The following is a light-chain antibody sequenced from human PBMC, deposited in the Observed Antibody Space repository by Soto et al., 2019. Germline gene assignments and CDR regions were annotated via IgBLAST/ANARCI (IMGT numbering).Light chain of an antibody. Sequence: DIVLTRSPGSLSLSPWEIPNLSFRASQSLSSTYLAWYQQKPGHAPRLLIYGASTRATGITDRIRASGCRTGLARAISRLEPEDFPIYYCHHYDGRPRTVGQRTKVDIK. CDR2: GAS. V-gene: IGKV3-20*01. CDR1: QSLSSTY. CDR3: HHYDGRPRT. J-gene: IGKJ1*01.